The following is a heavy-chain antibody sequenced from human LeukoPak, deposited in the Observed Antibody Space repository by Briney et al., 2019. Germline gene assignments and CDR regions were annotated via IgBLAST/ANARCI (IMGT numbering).Heavy chain of an antibody. D-gene: IGHD6-19*01. J-gene: IGHJ4*02. Sequence: GGSLRLSCAASGFAFSSYWMTWVRQAPGKGQEWVANIKPDGSGKTYVDSVKGRFTISRDNAKNSLYLQMRGLRVEDTAVYYCSSQPAVLDLDCWGQGTLVTVSS. CDR3: SSQPAVLDLDC. V-gene: IGHV3-7*01. CDR1: GFAFSSYW. CDR2: IKPDGSGK.